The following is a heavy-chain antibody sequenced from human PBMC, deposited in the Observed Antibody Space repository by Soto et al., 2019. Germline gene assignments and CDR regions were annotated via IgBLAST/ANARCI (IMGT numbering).Heavy chain of an antibody. CDR3: AKDQYYYDSSGYYQRYFDY. Sequence: GGSLRLSCAASGFTFSSYAMSWVRQAPGKGLEWVSAISGSGGSTYYADSVKGRFTISRDNSKNTLYLQMNSLRAEDTAVYYCAKDQYYYDSSGYYQRYFDYWGKGTLVTVPS. CDR1: GFTFSSYA. V-gene: IGHV3-23*01. J-gene: IGHJ4*02. CDR2: ISGSGGST. D-gene: IGHD3-22*01.